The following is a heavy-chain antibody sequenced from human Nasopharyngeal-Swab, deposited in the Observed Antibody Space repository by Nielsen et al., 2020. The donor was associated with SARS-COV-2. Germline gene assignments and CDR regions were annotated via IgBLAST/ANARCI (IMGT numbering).Heavy chain of an antibody. Sequence: SCAASGFTFSDYYMSWIRQAPGKGLEWVSYISSSGSTIYYADSVKGRFTISRDNAKNSLYLQMNSLRAEDTAVFYCVRLSIAAAGVDFWGQGTLVTVSS. CDR1: GFTFSDYY. CDR3: VRLSIAAAGVDF. J-gene: IGHJ4*02. D-gene: IGHD6-13*01. V-gene: IGHV3-11*04. CDR2: ISSSGSTI.